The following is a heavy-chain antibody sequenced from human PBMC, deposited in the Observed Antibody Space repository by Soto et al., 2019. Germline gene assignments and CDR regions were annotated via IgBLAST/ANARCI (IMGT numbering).Heavy chain of an antibody. Sequence: GGSLRLSCAASRFTFSSYAMSWVRQAPGKGLEWVSAISGSGGSTYYADSVKGRFTISRDNSKNTLYLQMNSLRAEDTAVYYCAKKLPTSSAYYYGSGSTRSYYFDYWGQGTLVTVSS. V-gene: IGHV3-23*01. J-gene: IGHJ4*02. CDR2: ISGSGGST. CDR1: RFTFSSYA. CDR3: AKKLPTSSAYYYGSGSTRSYYFDY. D-gene: IGHD3-10*01.